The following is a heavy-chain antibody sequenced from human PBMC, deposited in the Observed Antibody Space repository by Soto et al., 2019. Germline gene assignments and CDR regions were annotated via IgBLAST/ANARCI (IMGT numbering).Heavy chain of an antibody. CDR2: ISSRSDYI. V-gene: IGHV3-21*04. CDR3: ARGASAPRTGTQPNRGGMDV. Sequence: PGGSLRLSCRASGFTFKGYAMNWVRQAPGKGLEWVSSISSRSDYIHYADSVKGRFTISRDNAENSLFLELTSLRVDDTALYYCARGASAPRTGTQPNRGGMDVWGQGTTVTVSS. J-gene: IGHJ6*02. CDR1: GFTFKGYA. D-gene: IGHD7-27*01.